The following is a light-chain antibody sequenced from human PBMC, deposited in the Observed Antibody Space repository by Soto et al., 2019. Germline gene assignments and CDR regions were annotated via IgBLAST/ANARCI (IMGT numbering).Light chain of an antibody. V-gene: IGKV3-11*01. J-gene: IGKJ4*01. CDR2: DAS. Sequence: RASKSVSSYLAWYRQKPGQAPRLLIHDASNRATGIPARFSGSGSGTDFSLSIRSLEPEDFAVYYCQQRSNWLTFAGGTKVAIK. CDR3: QQRSNWLT. CDR1: KSVSSY.